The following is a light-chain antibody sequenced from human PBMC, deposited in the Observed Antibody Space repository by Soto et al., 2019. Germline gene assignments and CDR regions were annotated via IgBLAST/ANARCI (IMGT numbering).Light chain of an antibody. J-gene: IGLJ1*01. Sequence: QSVLTQPXXVSXSPGQXXTIXXXXXXCYVGGYNYVSWYQQHPGKAPKLMIYDVSNRPSGVSNRFSGSKSGNPASLTISGLHAEDEADYYCSSSTSSSKVFGTGTX. CDR2: DVS. CDR3: SSSTSSSKV. CDR1: XCYVGGYNY. V-gene: IGLV2-14*01.